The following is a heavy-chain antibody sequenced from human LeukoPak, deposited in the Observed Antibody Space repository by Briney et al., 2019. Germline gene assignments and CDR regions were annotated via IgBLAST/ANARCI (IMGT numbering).Heavy chain of an antibody. CDR2: TYRRSKWSN. CDR3: ARLRCTTSCYVDY. V-gene: IGHV6-1*01. Sequence: SQTLSLTCAISGDSVSSNSAAWNWIRQSPSRGLEWLGRTYRRSKWSNDYAPSVKSRIIINPDTSKNQFSLQLNSVTPEDTAVYYCARLRCTTSCYVDYWGQGTLVTVSS. J-gene: IGHJ4*02. CDR1: GDSVSSNSAA. D-gene: IGHD2-2*01.